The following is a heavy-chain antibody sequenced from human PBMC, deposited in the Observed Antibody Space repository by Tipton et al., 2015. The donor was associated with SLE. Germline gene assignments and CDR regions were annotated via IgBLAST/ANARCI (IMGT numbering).Heavy chain of an antibody. CDR1: GGSITSYY. J-gene: IGHJ2*01. CDR3: ATTVRYYNTLTGYYDRIGYFGV. V-gene: IGHV4-59*12. D-gene: IGHD3-9*01. Sequence: TLSLTCTVSGGSITSYYWSWIRQPPGKVLEWIGYVYYSGNTNYSPSLKSRVTMSVDTSKNQISLRLSSVTTAGTAVYYCATTVRYYNTLTGYYDRIGYFGVWGRGTLVTVSS. CDR2: VYYSGNT.